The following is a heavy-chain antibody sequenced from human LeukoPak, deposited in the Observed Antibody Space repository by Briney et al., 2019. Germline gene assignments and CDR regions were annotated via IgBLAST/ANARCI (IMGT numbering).Heavy chain of an antibody. V-gene: IGHV1-2*02. CDR2: MNPSSGDT. D-gene: IGHD2-21*01. CDR3: AREVYVGSDCAFDY. Sequence: ASVTVSCKASGYTFTGHFLHWVRQAPGQGLEWMGWMNPSSGDTGYPKKFQGRVTMTRDTSVSAAYMELSGLTSDDTAVYYCAREVYVGSDCAFDYWGQGTLVTVSA. CDR1: GYTFTGHF. J-gene: IGHJ4*02.